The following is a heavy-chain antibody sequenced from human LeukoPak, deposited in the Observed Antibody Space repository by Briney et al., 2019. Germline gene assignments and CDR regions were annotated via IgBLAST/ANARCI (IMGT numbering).Heavy chain of an antibody. V-gene: IGHV1-8*01. J-gene: IGHJ5*02. CDR2: MNPNSGNT. CDR1: GYTFTSYD. D-gene: IGHD1-26*01. Sequence: ASVKVSCKASGYTFTSYDINWVRQAAGQGLEWLGWMNPNSGNTGYAQKLQGRVTMTTDTSTSTAYMELRSLRSDDTAVYYCARIAGSGSYSESWFDPWGQGTLVTVSS. CDR3: ARIAGSGSYSESWFDP.